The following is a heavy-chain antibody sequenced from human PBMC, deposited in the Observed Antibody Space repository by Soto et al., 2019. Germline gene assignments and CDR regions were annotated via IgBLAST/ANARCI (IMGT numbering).Heavy chain of an antibody. Sequence: EVQLVDSGGGLVKPGVSLRLSCAASGFTFSSYSMNCVRQAPGKGLEWGSFISSSSFSINYAGSVKGRFSISRDNAQHQLHLKMNNLRDEDTAVSYCARHESYNIYGMDVWRKGTTVIGSS. CDR2: ISSSSFSI. CDR1: GFTFSSYS. V-gene: IGHV3-21*03. D-gene: IGHD1-1*01. CDR3: ARHESYNIYGMDV. J-gene: IGHJ6*04.